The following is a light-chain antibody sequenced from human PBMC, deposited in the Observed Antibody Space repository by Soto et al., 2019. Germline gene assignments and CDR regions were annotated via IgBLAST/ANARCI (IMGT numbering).Light chain of an antibody. CDR1: QRLRSS. CDR3: QQYNNWPRT. J-gene: IGKJ1*01. Sequence: EILLTQSPGTLSFAPGERATLSRSASQRLRSSFLAWYQQKPGPAPRPPIYGASTRAPGVPARFSGRGSGTEVTLTISSLQSEDFAVYYCQQYNNWPRTFGQGTKVDI. CDR2: GAS. V-gene: IGKV3D-15*01.